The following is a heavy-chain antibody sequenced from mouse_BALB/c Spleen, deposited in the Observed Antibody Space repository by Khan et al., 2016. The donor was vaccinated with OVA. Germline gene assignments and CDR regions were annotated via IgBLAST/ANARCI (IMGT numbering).Heavy chain of an antibody. J-gene: IGHJ4*01. CDR2: INTHSGVP. V-gene: IGHV9-4*02. CDR3: ARGGAAYYRIYGGAMEY. D-gene: IGHD2-12*01. CDR1: GYTFTTAG. Sequence: QIQLVQSGPELKKPGETVRISCKASGYTFTTAGIQWVQKMPGKGLKWIGWINTHSGVPKYAEDFKGRFAFSLEISVNTAYLQITNLKNEDTATYFCARGGAAYYRIYGGAMEYWGQGTSVTVSS.